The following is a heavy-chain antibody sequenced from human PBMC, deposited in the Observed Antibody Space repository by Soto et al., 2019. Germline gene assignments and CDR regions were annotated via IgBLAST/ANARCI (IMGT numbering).Heavy chain of an antibody. CDR1: GYSFTSCW. Sequence: GESLKISCKGSGYSFTSCWIGWVRQMPGKGLEWMGIIYPGDSDTRYSPSFQGQVTISADKSISTAYLQWSSLKASDTAMYYCARHGSGAPEYYYYYYCMDVWGQGTTVTVSS. CDR2: IYPGDSDT. CDR3: ARHGSGAPEYYYYYYCMDV. J-gene: IGHJ6*02. D-gene: IGHD3-10*01. V-gene: IGHV5-51*01.